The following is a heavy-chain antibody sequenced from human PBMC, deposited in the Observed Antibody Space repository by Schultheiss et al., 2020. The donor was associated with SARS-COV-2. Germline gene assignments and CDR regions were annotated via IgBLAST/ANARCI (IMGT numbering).Heavy chain of an antibody. D-gene: IGHD3-22*01. CDR1: GFTFSSYA. CDR2: ISDSGGST. Sequence: GGSLRLSCAASGFTFSSYAMSWVRQAPGKGLEWVSTISDSGGSTYYADSVKGRFTISRDNSKNTLYLQMNSLRVDDTAIYYCAKTGHYDSDNYYQTDFDHWGQGTLVTVSS. J-gene: IGHJ4*02. CDR3: AKTGHYDSDNYYQTDFDH. V-gene: IGHV3-23*01.